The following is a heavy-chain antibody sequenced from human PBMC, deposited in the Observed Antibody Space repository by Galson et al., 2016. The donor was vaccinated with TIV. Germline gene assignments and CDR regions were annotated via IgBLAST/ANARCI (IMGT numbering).Heavy chain of an antibody. D-gene: IGHD6-6*01. CDR2: ISGYNGKT. CDR3: TRDRSIAAPRDMDV. Sequence: SVKVSCKATGYTFTSLGTAWVRQAPGQGLEWMGWISGYNGKTYYAQKFQDRVTMTTDTSTNTAYMELRSLRSDDTAVYYCTRDRSIAAPRDMDVWGQGTAVTVSS. V-gene: IGHV1-18*01. J-gene: IGHJ6*02. CDR1: GYTFTSLG.